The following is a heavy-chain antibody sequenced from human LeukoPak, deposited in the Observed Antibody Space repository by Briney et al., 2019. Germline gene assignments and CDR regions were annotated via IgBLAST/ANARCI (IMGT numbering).Heavy chain of an antibody. D-gene: IGHD6-19*01. CDR2: INHSGST. CDR1: GGSFSGYY. J-gene: IGHJ4*02. Sequence: ASETLSLTCAVYGGSFSGYYWSWIRQPPGKGLEWIGEINHSGSTNYNPSLKSRVTISVDTSKNQFSLKLSSVTAADTAVYYCARYLRRSAAVAGKGSFDYWGQGTLVTVSS. CDR3: ARYLRRSAAVAGKGSFDY. V-gene: IGHV4-34*01.